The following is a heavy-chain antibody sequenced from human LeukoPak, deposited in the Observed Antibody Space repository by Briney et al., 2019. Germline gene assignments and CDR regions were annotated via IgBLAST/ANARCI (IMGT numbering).Heavy chain of an antibody. CDR1: GFTFSGFW. CDR3: ARLGPASSGWPESFDY. J-gene: IGHJ4*02. Sequence: GSLRLSCAVSGFTFSGFWMSWSRQAPGKGLEWVASINSDGSEGYYADVVKGRFTISRDNAKNSLDLQMNSLRVEDTAVYYCARLGPASSGWPESFDYWGQGTLVTVSS. D-gene: IGHD6-19*01. V-gene: IGHV3-7*03. CDR2: INSDGSEG.